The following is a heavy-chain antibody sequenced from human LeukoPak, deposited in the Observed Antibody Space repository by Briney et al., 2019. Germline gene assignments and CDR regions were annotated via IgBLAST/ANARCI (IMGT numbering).Heavy chain of an antibody. J-gene: IGHJ4*02. CDR1: GYTFTSYD. CDR2: MNPNSGNT. D-gene: IGHD6-13*01. Sequence: GASVKVSCKASGYTFTSYDINWVRQATGQGLEWMGWMNPNSGNTGYAQKFQGRVTITRNTSISTAYMELSSLRSEDTAVYYCARSSIIAAAGPYYFDYWGQGTLVTVSS. CDR3: ARSSIIAAAGPYYFDY. V-gene: IGHV1-8*03.